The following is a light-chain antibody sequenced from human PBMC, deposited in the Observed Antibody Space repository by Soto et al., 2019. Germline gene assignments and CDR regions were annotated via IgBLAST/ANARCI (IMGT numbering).Light chain of an antibody. Sequence: QSALTQPASLSGSPGQSITIPCTGTHSDIGTYNYVSWYQQHPGKAPKLMIYEVSNRPSGVSNRFSGSKSGNTASLTISGLQAEDEADYYCSSYTSSSTPYVFGTGTKLTVL. CDR1: HSDIGTYNY. CDR2: EVS. V-gene: IGLV2-14*01. CDR3: SSYTSSSTPYV. J-gene: IGLJ1*01.